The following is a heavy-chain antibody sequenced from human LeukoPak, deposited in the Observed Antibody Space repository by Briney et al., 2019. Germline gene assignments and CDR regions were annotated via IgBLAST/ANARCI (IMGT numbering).Heavy chain of an antibody. CDR3: ASHPRGLGVVIRYFDY. J-gene: IGHJ4*02. V-gene: IGHV3-23*01. Sequence: PGGSLRLTCAASGFTFSSYAMSWVRQAPGKGLEWVSAISGSGGSTYYADSVKGRFTISRDNSKNTLYLQMNSLRAEDTAVYYCASHPRGLGVVIRYFDYWGQGTLVTVSS. D-gene: IGHD3-3*01. CDR2: ISGSGGST. CDR1: GFTFSSYA.